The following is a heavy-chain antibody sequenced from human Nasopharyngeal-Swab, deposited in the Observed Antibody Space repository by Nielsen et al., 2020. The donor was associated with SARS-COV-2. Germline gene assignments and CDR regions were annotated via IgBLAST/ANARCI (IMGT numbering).Heavy chain of an antibody. Sequence: WIRQPPGKGLEWIGEINHSGSTNYNPSLKSRVSISVDTSKNQFSLKLSSVTAADTAVYYCAGFGATGSGFDYWGQGTLVTVSS. D-gene: IGHD3-10*01. CDR3: AGFGATGSGFDY. CDR2: INHSGST. J-gene: IGHJ4*02. V-gene: IGHV4-34*01.